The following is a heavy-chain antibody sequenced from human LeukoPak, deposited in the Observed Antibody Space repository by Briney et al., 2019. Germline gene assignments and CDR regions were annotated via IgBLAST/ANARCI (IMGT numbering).Heavy chain of an antibody. D-gene: IGHD6-6*01. V-gene: IGHV1-8*01. CDR3: ARIPYSSSSASY. Sequence: GASVKVSCKGSGYTFTSYVINWVGQATGQGLEGMGWMNPNSGNTRYAQKFQGRVTMTSNTSISNSYMEVSRLKSEDQAEYYVARIPYSSSSASYWGQATLVTVSS. J-gene: IGHJ4*02. CDR2: MNPNSGNT. CDR1: GYTFTSYV.